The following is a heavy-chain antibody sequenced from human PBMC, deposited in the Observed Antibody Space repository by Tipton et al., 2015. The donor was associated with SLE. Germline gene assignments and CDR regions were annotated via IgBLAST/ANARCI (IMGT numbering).Heavy chain of an antibody. V-gene: IGHV3-21*01. D-gene: IGHD3-3*01. Sequence: QLVQSGGGLVKPGGSLRLSCAASGFTFSSYSMNWVRKAPGKVLVWVSSISSSSSYIYYADSVKGRFTISRDNAKNSLYLQMNILRAEDTAVYYCARALYYDFWSGQAGDAFDIWGQGKKVTVSS. CDR2: ISSSSSYI. J-gene: IGHJ3*02. CDR3: ARALYYDFWSGQAGDAFDI. CDR1: GFTFSSYS.